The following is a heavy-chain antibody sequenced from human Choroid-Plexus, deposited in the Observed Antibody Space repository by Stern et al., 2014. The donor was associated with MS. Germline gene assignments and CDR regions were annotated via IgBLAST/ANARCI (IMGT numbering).Heavy chain of an antibody. V-gene: IGHV3-30*18. J-gene: IGHJ5*02. Sequence: VHLVESGGGVVQPGRPLRLSCVASGFTFGSCAMHWVRQAPGKGLEWVAGVSYDGSNKYYADSVKGRFTISRDNSQNTLYMQMSSLRPEDTAVYYCAKDRQYLTYFFDHWGQGSLVPVSS. CDR1: GFTFGSCA. D-gene: IGHD2/OR15-2a*01. CDR2: VSYDGSNK. CDR3: AKDRQYLTYFFDH.